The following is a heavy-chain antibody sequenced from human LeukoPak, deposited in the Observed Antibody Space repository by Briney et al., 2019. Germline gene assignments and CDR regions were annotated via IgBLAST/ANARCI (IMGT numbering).Heavy chain of an antibody. CDR1: GFTFSSYS. Sequence: GGSLRLSCAASGFTFSSYSMNWVRQAPGKGLEWVSYISSSSSTIYYADSVKGRFTISRDNATNSLYLQMNSLRAEDTAVYYCARELWDSNYSIDYWGQGTLVTVSS. CDR3: ARELWDSNYSIDY. J-gene: IGHJ4*02. D-gene: IGHD4-11*01. V-gene: IGHV3-48*04. CDR2: ISSSSSTI.